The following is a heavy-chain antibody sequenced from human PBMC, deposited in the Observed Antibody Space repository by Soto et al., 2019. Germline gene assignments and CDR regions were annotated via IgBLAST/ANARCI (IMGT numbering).Heavy chain of an antibody. D-gene: IGHD6-25*01. Sequence: PSETLSLTXTVSGGSISRGGYYWSWIRQHPGKGLEWIGYIYYSGSTYYNPSLKSRVTISVDTSKNQFSLKLSSVTAADTAVYYCARDRGSMWFDPWGQGTLVTVSS. V-gene: IGHV4-31*02. CDR3: ARDRGSMWFDP. CDR2: IYYSGST. CDR1: GGSISRGGYY. J-gene: IGHJ5*02.